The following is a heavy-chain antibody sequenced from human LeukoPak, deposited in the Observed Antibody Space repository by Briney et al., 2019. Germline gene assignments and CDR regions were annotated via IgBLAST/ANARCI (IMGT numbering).Heavy chain of an antibody. J-gene: IGHJ5*02. Sequence: PSETLSLSCTVSGGSISTYYWSWIRQPPGKGLEWIGYIYSGSTNYNSSLTRRVTISVDTSKNQFSLKLRSVTAADTAVYYCARHSGNHYDNWFAPWGQGTLVTVSS. CDR3: ARHSGNHYDNWFAP. CDR1: GGSISTYY. CDR2: IYSGST. V-gene: IGHV4-59*08. D-gene: IGHD1-26*01.